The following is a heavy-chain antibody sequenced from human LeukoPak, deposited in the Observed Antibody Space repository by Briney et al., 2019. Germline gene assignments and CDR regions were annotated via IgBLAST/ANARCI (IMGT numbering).Heavy chain of an antibody. CDR3: DVGGY. V-gene: IGHV4-59*01. D-gene: IGHD3-16*01. CDR1: GGSISSYY. Sequence: SETLSLTCTVSGGSISSYYWSWIRQPPGKGLEWVAYVYYNGSTDYNPALKSRVTISVDTSKSQFSLKVTSVTAADTAVYYCDVGGYWGQGTPVTVSS. J-gene: IGHJ4*02. CDR2: VYYNGST.